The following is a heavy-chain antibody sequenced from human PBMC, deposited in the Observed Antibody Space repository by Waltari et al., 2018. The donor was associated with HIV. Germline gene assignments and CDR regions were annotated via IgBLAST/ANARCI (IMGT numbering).Heavy chain of an antibody. D-gene: IGHD2-15*01. CDR1: GFTFTLSW. V-gene: IGHV3-74*01. J-gene: IGHJ6*02. Sequence: EVQLVESGGGLVQQGGSLRLSCAAYGFTFTLSWLHWVRPAPGKGLVWVLLINPDGTDTRYADSVKGRFTISRDNAKNTVYLQVNSLRGEDTSVYYCARGKDCGGGTCDGYHYYGMDVWGQGTTVTVSS. CDR2: INPDGTDT. CDR3: ARGKDCGGGTCDGYHYYGMDV.